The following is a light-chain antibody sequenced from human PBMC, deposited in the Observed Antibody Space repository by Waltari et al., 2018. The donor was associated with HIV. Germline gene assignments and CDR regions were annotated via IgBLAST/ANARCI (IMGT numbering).Light chain of an antibody. CDR2: NND. V-gene: IGLV1-44*01. J-gene: IGLJ2*01. Sequence: QSVLTQPPPASGTPGQGVPTPCFGSSSNIGINTVNGYLNLPGTSPKLRIHNNDRRPSRVPDRFSGSKSCTSVSLDITGLQSDYEADYYCAAWDDSLNGHVVFGGWTKLTVL. CDR1: SSNIGINT. CDR3: AAWDDSLNGHVV.